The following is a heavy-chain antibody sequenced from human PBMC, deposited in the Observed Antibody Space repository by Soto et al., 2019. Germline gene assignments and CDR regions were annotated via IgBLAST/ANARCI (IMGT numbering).Heavy chain of an antibody. Sequence: ASVKVSCKASGYTFTSYAMHWVRQAPGQRLEWMGWINAGNGNTKYSQKFQGRVTITRDTSASTAYMELSSLRSEDTAVYYCASLATSNSYGYLWPTDAFDIWGKGTMVTVSS. CDR1: GYTFTSYA. CDR3: ASLATSNSYGYLWPTDAFDI. V-gene: IGHV1-3*01. D-gene: IGHD5-18*01. J-gene: IGHJ3*02. CDR2: INAGNGNT.